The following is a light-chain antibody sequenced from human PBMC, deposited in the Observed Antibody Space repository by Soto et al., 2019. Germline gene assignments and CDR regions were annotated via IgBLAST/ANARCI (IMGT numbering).Light chain of an antibody. CDR3: QQYGSSPST. J-gene: IGKJ3*01. Sequence: EIVLTQSPGTLSLSPGERATLSCKASQSVSSSYLAWYQQKPGQAPRLLIYGASSRATGIPDRFSGSGSGTDFTLTISRLEPEDFALYYCQQYGSSPSTFGPGTKVDIK. CDR1: QSVSSSY. V-gene: IGKV3-20*01. CDR2: GAS.